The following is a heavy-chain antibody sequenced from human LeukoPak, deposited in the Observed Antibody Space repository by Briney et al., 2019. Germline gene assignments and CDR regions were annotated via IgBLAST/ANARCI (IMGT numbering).Heavy chain of an antibody. CDR1: GYTFTSYG. J-gene: IGHJ3*02. CDR3: ARDNYYDSSGYYFGAFDI. Sequence: ASVKVSCKASGYTFTSYGISWVRQAPGQGLEWMGWISAYNGNTNYAQKLQDRVTMTTDTSTSTAYMELRSLRSDDTAVYYCARDNYYDSSGYYFGAFDIWRQGTMVTVSS. V-gene: IGHV1-18*01. CDR2: ISAYNGNT. D-gene: IGHD3-22*01.